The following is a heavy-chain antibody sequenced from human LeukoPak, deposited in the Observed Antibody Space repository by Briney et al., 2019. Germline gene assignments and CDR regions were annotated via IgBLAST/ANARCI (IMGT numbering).Heavy chain of an antibody. J-gene: IGHJ1*01. Sequence: ASVKVSCKASGYTFNNYGISWVRQAPGQGLEWMGRISAYNGNTNYAQKVQGRVTMTTDTSTTTTYMELRSLRFDDTAVYYCARDSADCSGGSCYSAEYFHHWGQGTLVTVSS. CDR1: GYTFNNYG. D-gene: IGHD2-15*01. CDR2: ISAYNGNT. V-gene: IGHV1-18*01. CDR3: ARDSADCSGGSCYSAEYFHH.